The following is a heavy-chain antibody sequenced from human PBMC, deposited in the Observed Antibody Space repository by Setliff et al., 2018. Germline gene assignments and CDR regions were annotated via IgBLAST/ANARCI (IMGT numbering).Heavy chain of an antibody. CDR2: INPNSGGT. J-gene: IGHJ4*02. Sequence: GASVKVSCKASGYTFTGYYMHWVRQAPGQGLEWMGWINPNSGGTNYAQKFQGWVTMTRDTSISTAYMELRRLRSDDTAVYYCARDRDSSGYPYYFDYWGQGTLVTVSS. V-gene: IGHV1-2*04. CDR1: GYTFTGYY. CDR3: ARDRDSSGYPYYFDY. D-gene: IGHD3-22*01.